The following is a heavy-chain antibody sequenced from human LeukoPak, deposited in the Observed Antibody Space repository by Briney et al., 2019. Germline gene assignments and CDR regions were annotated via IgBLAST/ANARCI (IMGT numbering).Heavy chain of an antibody. V-gene: IGHV4-4*02. Sequence: SETLSLTCAVSGGSISSSNWWSWVRQPPGKGLEWIGEIYHSGSTNYNPSLKSRVTISVDKSKNQFSLKLSSVTAADTAVYYCARDTHGYGDYYFDYWGQGTLVTVSS. CDR3: ARDTHGYGDYYFDY. CDR2: IYHSGST. CDR1: GGSISSSNW. D-gene: IGHD4-17*01. J-gene: IGHJ4*02.